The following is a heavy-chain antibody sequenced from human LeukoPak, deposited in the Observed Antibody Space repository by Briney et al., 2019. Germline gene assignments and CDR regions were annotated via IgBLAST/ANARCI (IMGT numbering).Heavy chain of an antibody. CDR1: GFTVSSNY. D-gene: IGHD1-20*01. CDR3: ARDGGITGTTGDYYYYGMDV. V-gene: IGHV3-53*04. Sequence: PGGSLRLSCAASGFTVSSNYMSWVRQAPGKGLEWVSVIYSGGSTYYADSVKGRFTISRHNSKNTLYLQMNSLRAGDTAVYYCARDGGITGTTGDYYYYGMDVWGQGTTVTVSS. J-gene: IGHJ6*02. CDR2: IYSGGST.